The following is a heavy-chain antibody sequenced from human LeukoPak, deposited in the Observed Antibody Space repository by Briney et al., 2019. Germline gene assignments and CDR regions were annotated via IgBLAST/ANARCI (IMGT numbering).Heavy chain of an antibody. V-gene: IGHV4-39*01. CDR2: FCYSGNA. CDR3: ARLSPYLGSGSSAFPDDY. D-gene: IGHD3-10*01. J-gene: IGHJ4*02. CDR1: VGSISTCRYY. Sequence: PSETLSLTCTLAVGSISTCRYYWGWIRQPPGKGLEWIGNFCYSGNAYYNPSLKSRVTMSVDTSKKQFSLNLTSVTAADTAVYYCARLSPYLGSGSSAFPDDYWGQGTLVTVSS.